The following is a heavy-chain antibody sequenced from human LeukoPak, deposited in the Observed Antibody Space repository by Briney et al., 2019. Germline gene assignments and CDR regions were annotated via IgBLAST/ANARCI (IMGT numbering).Heavy chain of an antibody. D-gene: IGHD3-16*01. CDR1: GFIFSAYA. Sequence: GGSLRLSCAASGFIFSAYAMSWVRQAPGQGLEWVSVIGTGGETHYADSVRGRFTISRNNFKNTLYLQMNSLRAEDTAVYHCAKFDYGDYWGQGTLVTVSS. CDR2: IGTGGET. V-gene: IGHV3-23*01. J-gene: IGHJ4*02. CDR3: AKFDYGDY.